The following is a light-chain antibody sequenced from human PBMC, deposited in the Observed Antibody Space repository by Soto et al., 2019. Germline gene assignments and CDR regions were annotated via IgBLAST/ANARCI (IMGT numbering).Light chain of an antibody. J-gene: IGKJ2*01. V-gene: IGKV3-20*01. CDR3: QQYGSSPYT. CDR2: GAS. Sequence: EILLTQSPGTLSLSPGERATLSCRASQSVRNSYLAWYQQKPGQAPRRLIYGASGRATGIPDRFSGSGSGTDFTLTISRLEPEDCAVYYCQQYGSSPYTFGQGTKLEI. CDR1: QSVRNSY.